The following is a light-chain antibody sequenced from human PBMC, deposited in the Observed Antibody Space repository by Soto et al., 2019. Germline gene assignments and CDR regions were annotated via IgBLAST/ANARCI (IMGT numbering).Light chain of an antibody. CDR1: SSDVGNYNY. Sequence: QSALTQPRSVSGSPGQSVTISCTGTSSDVGNYNYVSWYQQHPGKAPKVMIYDVNKWPSGVPDRFSGSKSGNTGSLTISGLQAEDEAEYYCCSYAGSYTWVFGGGTKLTVL. CDR2: DVN. J-gene: IGLJ3*02. V-gene: IGLV2-11*01. CDR3: CSYAGSYTWV.